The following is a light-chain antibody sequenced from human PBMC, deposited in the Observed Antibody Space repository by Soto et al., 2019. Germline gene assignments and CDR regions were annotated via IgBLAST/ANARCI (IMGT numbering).Light chain of an antibody. V-gene: IGLV2-11*01. CDR1: SSDVGGYDY. CDR3: CSYAGSYTYV. Sequence: QAVVTQPRSVSGSPGQSVTISCTGTSSDVGGYDYVSWYQQHPDKAPKLMIYDVNKRPSGVPDRFSGSKSGNTASLTISGLQAEDEADYYCCSYAGSYTYVFGTGTKLTVL. J-gene: IGLJ1*01. CDR2: DVN.